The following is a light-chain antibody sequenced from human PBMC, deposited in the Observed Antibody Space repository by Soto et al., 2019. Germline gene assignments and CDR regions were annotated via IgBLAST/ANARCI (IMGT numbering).Light chain of an antibody. CDR2: DVS. CDR3: SSYTSSSTLYVV. CDR1: SSDVVGYND. J-gene: IGLJ2*01. V-gene: IGLV2-14*01. Sequence: QSALTQPASVSGSPVQSITISCTGTSSDVVGYNDVSWYHQHPVKDPRLLISDVSNRPSGVSNRLSGSKSGNTASLTISGLQAEDEDDYYCSSYTSSSTLYVVFGGGTKLTVL.